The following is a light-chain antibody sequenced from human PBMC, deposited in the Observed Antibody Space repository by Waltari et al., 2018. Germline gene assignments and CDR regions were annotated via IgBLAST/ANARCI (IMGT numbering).Light chain of an antibody. CDR2: GIS. CDR3: SSYTTRDTWL. CDR1: NSDIGVHNY. Sequence: QSALTQPASVSGSPGQSITISCTGTNSDIGVHNYVSWYQQHPGKAPKLILYGISKRPSAVSIRFSGSKADNTASLTISGVQAGDEADYYCSSYTTRDTWLFGGGTKVTVL. J-gene: IGLJ3*02. V-gene: IGLV2-14*03.